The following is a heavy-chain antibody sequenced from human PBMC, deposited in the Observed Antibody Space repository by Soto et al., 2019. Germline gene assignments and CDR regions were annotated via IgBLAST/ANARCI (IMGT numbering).Heavy chain of an antibody. CDR1: GFTFSAYW. Sequence: GGSLRLSCEVSGFTFSAYWLHWVRQVPGKGLIWVSRISDDGSTTTYADSVKGRFTISRDNAKNTLYLQMNSLRADDTGLYYCTRGPRVSSTGTGAHWGQGTLVTVSS. V-gene: IGHV3-74*01. CDR2: ISDDGSTT. D-gene: IGHD1-1*01. J-gene: IGHJ4*02. CDR3: TRGPRVSSTGTGAH.